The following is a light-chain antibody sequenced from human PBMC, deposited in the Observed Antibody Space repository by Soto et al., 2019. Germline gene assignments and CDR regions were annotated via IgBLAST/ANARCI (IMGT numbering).Light chain of an antibody. CDR1: SSDVGGYNS. V-gene: IGLV2-14*01. CDR3: SSFTSSITYV. Sequence: QSVPTQPASVSGSPGQSITISCTGTSSDVGGYNSVSWYRQDPGKAPKLMIYDVTNRPSGVSNRFSGSKSGNTASLTISGLQAEDEADYYCSSFTSSITYVFGTGTKATVL. CDR2: DVT. J-gene: IGLJ1*01.